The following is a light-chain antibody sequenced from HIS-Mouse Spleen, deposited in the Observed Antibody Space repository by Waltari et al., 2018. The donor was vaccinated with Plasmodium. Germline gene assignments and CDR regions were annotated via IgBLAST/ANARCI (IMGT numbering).Light chain of an antibody. CDR3: CSYAGSSTYV. CDR1: SSDVGSYNL. V-gene: IGLV2-23*01. CDR2: EGS. Sequence: QSALTQPASVSGSPGQSITISCTGTSSDVGSYNLVSWYQQHPGKAPKLMIYEGSKRPSGVSNRFSGSKSGNTAFLTISGRQAEDEADYYCCSYAGSSTYVFGTGTKVTVL. J-gene: IGLJ1*01.